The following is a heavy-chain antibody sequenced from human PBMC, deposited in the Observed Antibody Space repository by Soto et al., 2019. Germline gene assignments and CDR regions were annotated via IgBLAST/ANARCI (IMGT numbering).Heavy chain of an antibody. CDR3: ARGGRYGSGSYYQLLPRGGFDP. Sequence: SETLSLTCAVYVGSFSGYYWSWIRQPPGKGLEWIGEINHSGSTNYNPSLKSRVTISVDTSKNQFSLKLSSVTAADTAVYYCARGGRYGSGSYYQLLPRGGFDPWGQGTLVTVSS. D-gene: IGHD3-10*01. CDR2: INHSGST. V-gene: IGHV4-34*01. J-gene: IGHJ5*02. CDR1: VGSFSGYY.